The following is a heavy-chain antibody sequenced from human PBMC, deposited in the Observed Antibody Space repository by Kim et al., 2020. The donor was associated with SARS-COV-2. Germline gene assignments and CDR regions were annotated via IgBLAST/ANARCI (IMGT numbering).Heavy chain of an antibody. CDR2: INHSGTI. D-gene: IGHD2-2*02. V-gene: IGHV4-34*01. Sequence: SETLSLTCAVYGGSFSGYRWSWIRQPPGKGLEWIGGINHSGTINHNPSLKSRVTISIDTSKNQFSLKLTSVTAADTCFYYCARGRAGVVPAPVLGIGPHYEYFIMDVWGHGTTVTVSS. J-gene: IGHJ6*02. CDR3: ARGRAGVVPAPVLGIGPHYEYFIMDV. CDR1: GGSFSGYR.